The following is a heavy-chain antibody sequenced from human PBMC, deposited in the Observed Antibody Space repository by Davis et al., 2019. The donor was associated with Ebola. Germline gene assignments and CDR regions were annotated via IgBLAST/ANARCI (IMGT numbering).Heavy chain of an antibody. V-gene: IGHV2-26*01. Sequence: SGPTLVKPTETLTLTYTVSGFSLSNARMGVSWIRQPPGKALEWLAHIFSNDEKSYSTSLKSRLTISKDTSKSQVVLTMTNMDPVDTATYYCARRTTLGGRDWFDPWGQGTLVTVSS. CDR2: IFSNDEK. CDR1: GFSLSNARMG. CDR3: ARRTTLGGRDWFDP. D-gene: IGHD1-14*01. J-gene: IGHJ5*02.